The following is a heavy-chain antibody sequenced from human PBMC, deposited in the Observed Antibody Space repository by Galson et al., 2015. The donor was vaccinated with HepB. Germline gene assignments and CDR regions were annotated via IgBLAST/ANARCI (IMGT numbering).Heavy chain of an antibody. CDR1: GFTFSSYA. Sequence: SLRHPCAASGFTFSSYAMHWVRPAPGKGLEWVAVISYDGSNKYYADSVKGRFTISRDNSKSTLYLQMNSLRAEDTAVYYCALTSRVPAAIDYYYYYGMDVWGQGTTVTVSS. CDR3: ALTSRVPAAIDYYYYYGMDV. J-gene: IGHJ6*02. D-gene: IGHD2-2*02. V-gene: IGHV3-30*04. CDR2: ISYDGSNK.